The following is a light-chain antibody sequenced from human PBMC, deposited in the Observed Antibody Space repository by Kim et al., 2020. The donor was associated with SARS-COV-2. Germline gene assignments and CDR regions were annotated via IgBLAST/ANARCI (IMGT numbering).Light chain of an antibody. CDR1: QTINSY. J-gene: IGKJ1*01. Sequence: ASVGDRGTITCRASQTINSYLNWYQQKPGKAPELLIYTASNLQSGVPSRFSGSGSGTHFTLTISSLQPEDCGTYYCQHYQGYPWAFGQGTKVDIK. V-gene: IGKV1-39*02. CDR2: TAS. CDR3: QHYQGYPWA.